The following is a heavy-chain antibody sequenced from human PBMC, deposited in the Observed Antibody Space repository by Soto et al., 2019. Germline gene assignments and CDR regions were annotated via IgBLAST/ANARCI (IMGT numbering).Heavy chain of an antibody. CDR1: GGTFSSYT. CDR3: ARDPDGYNWFDP. Sequence: SVKVSCKASGGTFSSYTIIWVRQAPGQGLEWMGRIIPILGIANYAQRFQGRVTITADKSTSTAYMELSSLRSEDTAVYYCARDPDGYNWFDPWGQGTLVTVSS. J-gene: IGHJ5*02. V-gene: IGHV1-69*04. CDR2: IIPILGIA.